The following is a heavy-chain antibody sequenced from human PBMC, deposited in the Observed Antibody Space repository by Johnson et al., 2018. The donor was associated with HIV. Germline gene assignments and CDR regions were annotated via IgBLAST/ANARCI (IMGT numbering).Heavy chain of an antibody. J-gene: IGHJ3*02. D-gene: IGHD2-21*02. Sequence: QVQLVESGGGLVKPGGSLRLSCAASGFTFRDYDMSWNRQAPGKGLEWISYISSTSSTIDYGDSVQGRFTISSDNSKNRLFLQMSSLRAEDTAVYYCARAHFPYCGGDCYSFAFDIWGQGTVVTVSS. CDR3: ARAHFPYCGGDCYSFAFDI. CDR2: ISSTSSTI. V-gene: IGHV3-11*04. CDR1: GFTFRDYD.